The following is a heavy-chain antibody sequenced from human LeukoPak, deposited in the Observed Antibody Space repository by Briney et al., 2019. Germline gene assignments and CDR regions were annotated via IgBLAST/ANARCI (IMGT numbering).Heavy chain of an antibody. CDR1: GFTFSSYA. V-gene: IGHV3-23*01. Sequence: GGSLRLSCAASGFTFSSYAMSWLRQAPGKGLEWISAISGSGGSTYYADSVKGRLTISRDNSKNTLYLQMNSLRAEDTAVYYCAKVYGGNSYAFDIWGQGTMVTVSS. J-gene: IGHJ3*02. CDR2: ISGSGGST. CDR3: AKVYGGNSYAFDI. D-gene: IGHD4-23*01.